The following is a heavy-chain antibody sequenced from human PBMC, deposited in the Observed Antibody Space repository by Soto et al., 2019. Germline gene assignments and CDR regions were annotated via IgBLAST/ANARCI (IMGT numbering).Heavy chain of an antibody. D-gene: IGHD1-1*01. Sequence: QVQLVESGGGLVKPGGSLRLSCAASGFTFSDFYMSWIRQAPGKGLEWISYISSGSTNIFYADSVKGRFTVSRDNAKNSVYLQMDSLRAXXTAXXYCARDRNAAGSDYWGQGTLVTVSS. CDR2: ISSGSTNI. CDR1: GFTFSDFY. J-gene: IGHJ4*02. CDR3: ARDRNAAGSDY. V-gene: IGHV3-11*01.